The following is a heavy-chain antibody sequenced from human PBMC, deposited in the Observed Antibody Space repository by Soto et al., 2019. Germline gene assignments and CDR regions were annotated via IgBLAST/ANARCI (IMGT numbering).Heavy chain of an antibody. CDR3: AREGAAASGYYYYGMDV. CDR1: GFTFSSYG. D-gene: IGHD1-26*01. Sequence: GGSLRLSCAASGFTFSSYGMHWVRQAPGKGLEWVAVIWYDGSNKYYADSVKGRFTISRDNAKNSLYLQMNSLRDEDTAVYYCAREGAAASGYYYYGMDVWGQGTTVTVSS. CDR2: IWYDGSNK. J-gene: IGHJ6*02. V-gene: IGHV3-33*01.